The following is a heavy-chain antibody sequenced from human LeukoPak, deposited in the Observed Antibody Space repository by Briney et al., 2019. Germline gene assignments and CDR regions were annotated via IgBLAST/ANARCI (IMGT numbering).Heavy chain of an antibody. V-gene: IGHV3-43D*03. CDR3: AKDRGLGTYYFDY. D-gene: IGHD7-27*01. CDR2: ISWDGGST. J-gene: IGHJ4*02. CDR1: GFTSDDYA. Sequence: GGSLRLSCAASGFTSDDYAMHWVRQAPGKGLEWVSLISWDGGSTYYADSVKGRFTISRDNSKNSLYLQMNSLRAEDTALYYCAKDRGLGTYYFDYWGQGTLVTVSS.